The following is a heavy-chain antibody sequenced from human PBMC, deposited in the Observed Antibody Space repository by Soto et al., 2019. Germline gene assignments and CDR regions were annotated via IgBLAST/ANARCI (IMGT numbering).Heavy chain of an antibody. CDR2: ISPSTSHI. CDR1: GFTFSSCT. CDR3: SGCSGGACHQHYGMDV. J-gene: IGHJ6*02. V-gene: IGHV3-21*01. D-gene: IGHD2-15*01. Sequence: EVHLVESGGGLVKPGGSLRLSCAVSGFTFSSCTMNWVRQAPGKGLEWVASISPSTSHIYYADSVKGRFTISRDNAKNSLFLQMNSLGAGDTAVYYCSGCSGGACHQHYGMDVWGQGTTVTVSS.